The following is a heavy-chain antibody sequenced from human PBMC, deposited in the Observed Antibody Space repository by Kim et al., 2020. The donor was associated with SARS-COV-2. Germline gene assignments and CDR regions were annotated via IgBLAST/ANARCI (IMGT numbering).Heavy chain of an antibody. Sequence: GGSLRLSCAASGFTFSSYGMHWVRQAPGKGLEWVAVISYDGSNKYYADSVKGRFTISRDNSKNTLYLQMNSLRAEDTAVYYCAKDRPYYDFWSGYYTANYYYGMDVWGQGTTVTVSS. J-gene: IGHJ6*02. CDR1: GFTFSSYG. CDR2: ISYDGSNK. CDR3: AKDRPYYDFWSGYYTANYYYGMDV. D-gene: IGHD3-3*01. V-gene: IGHV3-30*18.